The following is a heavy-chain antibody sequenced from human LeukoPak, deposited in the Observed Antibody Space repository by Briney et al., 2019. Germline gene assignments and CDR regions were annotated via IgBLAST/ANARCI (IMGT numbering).Heavy chain of an antibody. D-gene: IGHD6-25*01. CDR3: ARFDGAADNFDY. V-gene: IGHV1-8*01. Sequence: MGSTNPNSCNPGYAQNFQGIVTMPRNTSISTAYMELSSLRSEDTAVYYCARFDGAADNFDYWGQGTLVTVSS. J-gene: IGHJ4*02. CDR2: TNPNSCNP.